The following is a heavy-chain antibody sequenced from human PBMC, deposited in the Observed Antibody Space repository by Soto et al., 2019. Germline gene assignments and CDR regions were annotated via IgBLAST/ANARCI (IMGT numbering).Heavy chain of an antibody. CDR2: INHSGST. V-gene: IGHV4-34*01. Sequence: PSETLSLTCAVYGGSFSGYYWSWIRQPPGKGLEWIGEINHSGSTNYNPSLKSRVTISVDTSKNQFSLKLSSVTAADTAVYYCARESPGSYYTPGYYYYMDVWGKGTTVTVSS. CDR3: ARESPGSYYTPGYYYYMDV. J-gene: IGHJ6*03. CDR1: GGSFSGYY. D-gene: IGHD3-10*01.